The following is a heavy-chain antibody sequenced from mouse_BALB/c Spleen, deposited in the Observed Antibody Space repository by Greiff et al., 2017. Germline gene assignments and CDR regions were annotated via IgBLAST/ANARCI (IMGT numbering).Heavy chain of an antibody. CDR3: AREGIYYGYFDV. CDR2: ISSGSSTI. V-gene: IGHV5-17*02. D-gene: IGHD2-1*01. J-gene: IGHJ1*01. CDR1: GFTFSSFG. Sequence: EVKLVESGGGLVQPGGSRKLSCAASGFTFSSFGMHWVRQAPEKGLEWVAYISSGSSTIYYADTVKGRFTISRDNPKNTLFLQMTSLRSEDTAMYYCAREGIYYGYFDVWGAGTTVTVSS.